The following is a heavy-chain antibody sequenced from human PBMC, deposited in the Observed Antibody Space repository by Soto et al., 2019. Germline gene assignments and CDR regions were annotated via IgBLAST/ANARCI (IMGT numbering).Heavy chain of an antibody. CDR1: GFTFSGYG. D-gene: IGHD1-26*01. CDR2: IWYDGSNK. CDR3: ARDRASYYFDY. Sequence: QVQLVESGGGVVQPGRSLRLSCAASGFTFSGYGMHWVRQAPGKGLEWVAVIWYDGSNKYYADSVKGRFTISRDNSKNTLYLQMNSLRAEDTAVYYCARDRASYYFDYWGQGTLVTVSS. J-gene: IGHJ4*02. V-gene: IGHV3-33*01.